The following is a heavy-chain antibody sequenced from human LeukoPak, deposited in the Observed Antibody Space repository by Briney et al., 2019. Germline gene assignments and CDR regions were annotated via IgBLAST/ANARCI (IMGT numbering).Heavy chain of an antibody. Sequence: GGSLRLSCAASGFTFSSYWMSWVRQTPGKGLEWVANINQDGSDKYYVDSVKGRFAISRDNAKNSLYLQMNSLRAEDTAVYYCARLLWFGESLAGYFQHWGQGTLVTVSS. V-gene: IGHV3-7*01. J-gene: IGHJ1*01. CDR1: GFTFSSYW. CDR3: ARLLWFGESLAGYFQH. CDR2: INQDGSDK. D-gene: IGHD3-10*01.